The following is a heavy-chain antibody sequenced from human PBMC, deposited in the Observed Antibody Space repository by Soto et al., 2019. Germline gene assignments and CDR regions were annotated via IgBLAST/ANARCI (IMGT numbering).Heavy chain of an antibody. J-gene: IGHJ4*02. CDR3: ARSPFTYYFDY. CDR1: GGSISSYY. D-gene: IGHD3-16*01. CDR2: IYYSGST. V-gene: IGHV4-59*08. Sequence: SETLSLTCTVSGGSISSYYWSRIRQPPGKGLEWIGYIYYSGSTNYNPSLKSRVTISVDTSKNQFSLKLNSVTAADTAVYYCARSPFTYYFDYWGQGTLVTVSS.